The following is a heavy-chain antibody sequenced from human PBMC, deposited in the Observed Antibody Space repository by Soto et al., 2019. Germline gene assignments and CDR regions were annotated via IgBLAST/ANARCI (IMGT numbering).Heavy chain of an antibody. CDR1: GFTFTNAW. CDR2: IKSKTDDGTA. D-gene: IGHD3-22*01. V-gene: IGHV3-15*01. Sequence: EVQVVESGGGLVKPGESLRLSCAASGFTFTNAWMSWVRQAPGKGLEWVGRIKSKTDDGTADYAAVVKGRFTISRDDSNNTLYLQMNNLESEDTAVYYCTTYDTSGYYSDYWGQGTLVTVSP. J-gene: IGHJ4*02. CDR3: TTYDTSGYYSDY.